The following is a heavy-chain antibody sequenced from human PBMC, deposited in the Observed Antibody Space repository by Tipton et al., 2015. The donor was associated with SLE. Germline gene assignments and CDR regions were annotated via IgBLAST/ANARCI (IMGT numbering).Heavy chain of an antibody. CDR1: GGSIRSYY. J-gene: IGHJ6*03. D-gene: IGHD5-18*01. CDR3: ARGGLGYSYYYYMDV. CDR2: IYYSGST. Sequence: TLSLTCTVSGGSIRSYYWTWIRQPPGKRLEWIAYIYYSGSTNYNPSLKSRVTISVDTSKNQFSLKLSSVTAADTAVYYCARGGLGYSYYYYMDVWGKGTTVTVSS. V-gene: IGHV4-59*01.